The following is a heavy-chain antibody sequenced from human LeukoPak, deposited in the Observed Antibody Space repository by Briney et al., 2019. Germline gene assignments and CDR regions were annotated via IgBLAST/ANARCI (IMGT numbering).Heavy chain of an antibody. V-gene: IGHV3-23*01. CDR3: ARAAYYDSSGSLYY. CDR2: ISGSGGST. CDR1: GFTFSSYA. D-gene: IGHD3-22*01. J-gene: IGHJ4*02. Sequence: GGSLRLSCAASGFTFSSYAMSWVRQAPGKGLEWVSVISGSGGSTYYADSVKGRFTISRDNSKNSLYLQMNSLRAEDTAVYYCARAAYYDSSGSLYYWGQGTLVTVSS.